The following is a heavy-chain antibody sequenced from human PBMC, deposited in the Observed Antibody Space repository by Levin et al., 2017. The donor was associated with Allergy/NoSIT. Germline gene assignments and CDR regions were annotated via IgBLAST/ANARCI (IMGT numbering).Heavy chain of an antibody. J-gene: IGHJ6*03. CDR1: GFTFSSHG. D-gene: IGHD3-10*01. CDR3: ARDGFYGSGIRNYMDV. CDR2: IWYDGSNK. Sequence: PGGSLRLSCAASGFTFSSHGMHWVRQAPGKGLEWVAVIWYDGSNKYYGDSVKGRFTISRDNSKNTLYLQMNSLRAEDTAVYHCARDGFYGSGIRNYMDVWGKGTTVTVSS. V-gene: IGHV3-33*01.